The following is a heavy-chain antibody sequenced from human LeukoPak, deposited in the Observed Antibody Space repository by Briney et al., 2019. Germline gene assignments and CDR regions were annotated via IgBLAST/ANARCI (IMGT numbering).Heavy chain of an antibody. J-gene: IGHJ4*02. CDR1: GGSISSSSYY. CDR2: IYPSGNT. CDR3: ARDGVVTMELDY. V-gene: IGHV4-39*07. Sequence: SETLSLTCTVSGGSISSSSYYWGWIRQPPGKGLEWIGRIYPSGNTNYNPSLKSRVTISLDTSKNQFSLILRSVTATDTAMYYCARDGVVTMELDYWGQGTLVTVSS. D-gene: IGHD4/OR15-4a*01.